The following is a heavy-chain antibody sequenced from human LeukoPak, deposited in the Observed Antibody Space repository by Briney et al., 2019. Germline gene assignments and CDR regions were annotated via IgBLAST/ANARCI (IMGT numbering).Heavy chain of an antibody. CDR2: IYYSGST. CDR1: GGSISSYY. V-gene: IGHV4-59*05. D-gene: IGHD2-2*01. CDR3: ARQLCSSTSCHYYYYYYMDV. Sequence: SETLSLTCTVSGGSISSYYWSWIRQPPGKGLEWIGSIYYSGSTYYNPSLKSRVTISVDTSKNQFSLKLSSVTAADTAVYYCARQLCSSTSCHYYYYYYMDVWGKGTTVTISS. J-gene: IGHJ6*03.